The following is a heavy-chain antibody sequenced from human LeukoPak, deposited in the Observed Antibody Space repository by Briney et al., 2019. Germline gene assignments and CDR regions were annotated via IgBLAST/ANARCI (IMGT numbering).Heavy chain of an antibody. CDR2: INWNGGST. CDR3: ARVQNPGVAVSYYYYYMDV. D-gene: IGHD2-15*01. CDR1: GFTFDDYG. V-gene: IGHV3-20*04. J-gene: IGHJ6*03. Sequence: RTGGSLRLSCAASGFTFDDYGMSWVRQAPGKGLEWVSGINWNGGSTGYADSVKGRFTISRDNAKNSLYLQMNSLRAEDTALYYCARVQNPGVAVSYYYYYMDVWGKGTTVTVSS.